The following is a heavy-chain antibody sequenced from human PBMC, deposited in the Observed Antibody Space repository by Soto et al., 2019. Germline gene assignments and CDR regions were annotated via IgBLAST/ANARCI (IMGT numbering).Heavy chain of an antibody. CDR2: ITDSGGST. V-gene: IGHV3-23*01. D-gene: IGHD4-17*01. CDR1: GFTFTNYG. CDR3: AKAATVVTLYYFDY. J-gene: IGHJ4*02. Sequence: PGGSLRLSCAASGFTFTNYGLSWVRQAPGRGPEWVSAITDSGGSTYYADSVKGRFTISRDNSKNTVYLQMNSLRAEDTAVYYCAKAATVVTLYYFDYWGQGTLVTVSS.